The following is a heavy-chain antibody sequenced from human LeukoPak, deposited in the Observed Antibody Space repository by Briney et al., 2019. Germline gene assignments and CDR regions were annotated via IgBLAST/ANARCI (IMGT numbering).Heavy chain of an antibody. Sequence: PGGSLRLXCAASGFSFSSYWMSWVRQAPGKGLEWVANIKQDGSEKYYVDSVKGRFTISRDNAQNSLYLQMNSLRAEDTAVYYCVRDLAGPPQEAFDIWGQGTVVTVSS. CDR1: GFSFSSYW. CDR3: VRDLAGPPQEAFDI. J-gene: IGHJ3*02. V-gene: IGHV3-7*01. CDR2: IKQDGSEK.